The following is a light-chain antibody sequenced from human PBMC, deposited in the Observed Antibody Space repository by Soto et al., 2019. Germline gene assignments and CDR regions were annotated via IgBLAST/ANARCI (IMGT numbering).Light chain of an antibody. CDR2: GAS. CDR1: QSVSSSY. J-gene: IGKJ5*01. Sequence: EIVMTQSPATLSLSPGERSTLSCIASQSVSSSYLAWYQQKPGQAPRLLIYGASSRATGIPDRFSGSGSGTHFTLTISSLQPEDFATYYCQQLHGYPITFGQGTRLEIK. CDR3: QQLHGYPIT. V-gene: IGKV3D-20*02.